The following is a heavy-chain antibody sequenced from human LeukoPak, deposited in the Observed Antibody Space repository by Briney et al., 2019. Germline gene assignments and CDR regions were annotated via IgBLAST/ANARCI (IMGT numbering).Heavy chain of an antibody. V-gene: IGHV4-34*01. J-gene: IGHJ6*03. D-gene: IGHD3-10*01. CDR3: ARRMGRRFGERYYYYYYMDV. CDR1: GGSFSGYY. Sequence: SETLSLTCGVFGGSFSGYYWSWIRQPPGKGLEWIGEINHSGSGNYNSSLKSRVTISVDTSKNQFSLKVSSVTAADTAVYYCARRMGRRFGERYYYYYYMDVWGKGTTVTISS. CDR2: INHSGSG.